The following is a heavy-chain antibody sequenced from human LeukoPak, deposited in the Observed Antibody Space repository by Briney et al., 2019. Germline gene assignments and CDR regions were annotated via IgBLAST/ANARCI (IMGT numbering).Heavy chain of an antibody. CDR2: ISGSGGST. CDR3: AKGSLETYYYDSSGYYYSA. CDR1: GFTFSSYA. V-gene: IGHV3-23*01. Sequence: GVLRLSCAASGFTFSSYAMSWVRQAPGKGLEWVSAISGSGGSTYYADSVKGRFTISRGNSKNTLYLQMNSLRAEDTAVYYCAKGSLETYYYDSSGYYYSAWGQGTLVTVSS. J-gene: IGHJ5*02. D-gene: IGHD3-22*01.